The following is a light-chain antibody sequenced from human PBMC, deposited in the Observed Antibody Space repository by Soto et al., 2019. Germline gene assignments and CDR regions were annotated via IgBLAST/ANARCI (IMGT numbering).Light chain of an antibody. CDR1: QSISSY. V-gene: IGKV1-39*01. Sequence: DIQMTQSPSSLSASVGDRVTITCRASQSISSYLNWYQQKPGKAPKLLIYAASSLPRGVPSRFSGSGSETDFTLTISSLQPEDFATYYCQQSYTTPRVTFGPGTKVEIK. CDR2: AAS. J-gene: IGKJ3*01. CDR3: QQSYTTPRVT.